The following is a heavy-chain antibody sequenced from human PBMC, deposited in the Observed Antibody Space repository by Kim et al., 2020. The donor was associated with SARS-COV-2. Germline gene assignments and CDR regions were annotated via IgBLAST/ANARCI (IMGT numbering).Heavy chain of an antibody. CDR3: ARDIGGYYDYVWGSYRSFDY. CDR1: GFTFSSYS. CDR2: ISSSSSYI. D-gene: IGHD3-16*02. Sequence: GGSLRLSCAASGFTFSSYSMNWVRQAPGKGLEWVSSISSSSSYIYYADSVKGRFTISRDNAKNSLYLQMNSLRAEDTAVYYCARDIGGYYDYVWGSYRSFDYWGQGTLVTVSS. V-gene: IGHV3-21*04. J-gene: IGHJ4*02.